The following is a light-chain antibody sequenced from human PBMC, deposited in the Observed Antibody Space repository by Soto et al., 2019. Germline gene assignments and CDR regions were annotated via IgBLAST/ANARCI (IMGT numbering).Light chain of an antibody. Sequence: QPVLTQPPSVSGAPGQRVTISCTGSNSNIGAGYDVHWYQQLPGTAPKLLIYDNSNRPSGVPDRFSGSKSGTSASLAITGLQAEDEADYYCQSYDTSLRGYVFGSGTKLTVL. CDR2: DNS. V-gene: IGLV1-40*01. J-gene: IGLJ1*01. CDR1: NSNIGAGYD. CDR3: QSYDTSLRGYV.